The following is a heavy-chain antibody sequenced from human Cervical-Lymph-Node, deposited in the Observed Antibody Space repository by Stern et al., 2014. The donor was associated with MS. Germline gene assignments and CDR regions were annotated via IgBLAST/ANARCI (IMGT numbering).Heavy chain of an antibody. CDR1: GFTFRSYA. V-gene: IGHV3-21*01. CDR3: ARYCTSTSCYGEWGFDS. J-gene: IGHJ4*02. D-gene: IGHD2-2*01. Sequence: DVQLVESGGGLVKPGGSLRLSCAASGFTFRSYAMNWVRQAPGKGLDWVSSISPYNTSIYYEDSLKVRFTIYRANAQNSQYLQMDSLRAEDTAVYYCARYCTSTSCYGEWGFDSWGQGTLVTVSS. CDR2: ISPYNTSI.